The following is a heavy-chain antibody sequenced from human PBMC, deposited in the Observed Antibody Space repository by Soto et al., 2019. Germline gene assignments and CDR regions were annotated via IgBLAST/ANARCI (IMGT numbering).Heavy chain of an antibody. J-gene: IGHJ4*02. CDR1: GGSISSGAYY. D-gene: IGHD3-10*01. CDR3: ARGVIDGAGSYYVEPVFDY. CDR2: IYYSGKT. Sequence: PSGTLSLTCSVSGGSISSGAYYWSWIRQYPGKGLEWIGYIYYSGKTFYNPSLKSRISISLDTSKNQFSLKLSSVTAADTAVYYCARGVIDGAGSYYVEPVFDYWGQGTLVTVAS. V-gene: IGHV4-31*03.